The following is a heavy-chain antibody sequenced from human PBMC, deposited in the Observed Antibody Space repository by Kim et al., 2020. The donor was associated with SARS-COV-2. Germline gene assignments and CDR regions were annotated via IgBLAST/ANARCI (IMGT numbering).Heavy chain of an antibody. Sequence: SETLSLTCTVSGGSISSYYWSWIRQPPGKGLDWIGYIYYSGSTNYNPSLKSRVTISVDTSKNHFSLKLSSVTAADTAVYYCARLDYYYSSNGGWFDPWGQGTLVTVSS. CDR1: GGSISSYY. J-gene: IGHJ5*02. D-gene: IGHD3-22*01. CDR2: IYYSGST. CDR3: ARLDYYYSSNGGWFDP. V-gene: IGHV4-59*08.